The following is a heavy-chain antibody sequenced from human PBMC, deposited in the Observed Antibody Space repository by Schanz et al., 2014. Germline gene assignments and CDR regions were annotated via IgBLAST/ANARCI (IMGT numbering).Heavy chain of an antibody. CDR2: IRQDVRAK. V-gene: IGHV3-7*01. Sequence: VQLVESGGGVVQPGRSLRLSCAASGFTMITYAMHWVRQPPGKGLEWVANIRQDVRAKYYVDSVKGRFTISRDNIASSLFLQMNSLRAEDSAVYYCARGLIVGDGQHFYFSYGLDVWGQGTTVTVSS. CDR1: GFTMITYA. D-gene: IGHD1-26*01. J-gene: IGHJ6*02. CDR3: ARGLIVGDGQHFYFSYGLDV.